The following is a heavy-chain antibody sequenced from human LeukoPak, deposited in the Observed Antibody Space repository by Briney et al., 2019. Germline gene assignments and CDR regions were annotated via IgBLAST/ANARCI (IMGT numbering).Heavy chain of an antibody. D-gene: IGHD2-2*01. CDR2: IYYSGST. CDR3: ARDRGCNSTSCYSGYFDY. J-gene: IGHJ4*02. V-gene: IGHV4-61*01. CDR1: GGSVSSGSYY. Sequence: SETLSLTCTVSGGSVSSGSYYWSWIRQPPGKGLEWIGYIYYSGSTNYNPSLRSRVTISVDTSKNQFSLKLRSVTAADTAVYYCARDRGCNSTSCYSGYFDYWGQGNLVTVSS.